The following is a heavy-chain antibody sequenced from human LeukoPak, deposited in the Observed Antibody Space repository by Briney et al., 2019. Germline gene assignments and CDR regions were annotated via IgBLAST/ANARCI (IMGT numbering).Heavy chain of an antibody. Sequence: PGGSLRLSCAASGFTFSSYAMSWVRQAPGKGLEWVSAISGSGGSTYYADSVKGRFTISRDNSKNTLYLQMNSLRAEDTAVYYCAKDVDGVVVTAISFDYWGQGTLVTVSS. CDR3: AKDVDGVVVTAISFDY. V-gene: IGHV3-23*01. J-gene: IGHJ4*02. CDR2: ISGSGGST. D-gene: IGHD2-21*02. CDR1: GFTFSSYA.